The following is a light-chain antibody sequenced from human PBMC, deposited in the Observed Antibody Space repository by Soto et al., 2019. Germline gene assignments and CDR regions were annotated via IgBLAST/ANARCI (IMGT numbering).Light chain of an antibody. CDR1: QSVSNY. CDR2: GAS. Sequence: EIVLTQSPATLSLSPGERATLSCRASQSVSNYLAWYQQKPGQAPRLIIYGASNRATGIPARFTGSGSWTNFPLTISSLEPEDFAVYYCQHRGEWPRTFGQGTKLEIK. CDR3: QHRGEWPRT. V-gene: IGKV3-11*01. J-gene: IGKJ2*01.